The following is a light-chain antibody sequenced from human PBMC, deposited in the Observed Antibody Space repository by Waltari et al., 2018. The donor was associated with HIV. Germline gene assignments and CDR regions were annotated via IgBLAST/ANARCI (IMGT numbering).Light chain of an antibody. CDR3: QQSYSMPLT. Sequence: DIQMTQSPSSLSASVGDRVNITCRASQSISNYLNWYQQKPGKAPKLLIYAASSLQSGVPSRFSGSGSETDFSLTISSLQPEDFAAYYCQQSYSMPLTFGGGTKVEIK. CDR1: QSISNY. V-gene: IGKV1-39*01. J-gene: IGKJ4*01. CDR2: AAS.